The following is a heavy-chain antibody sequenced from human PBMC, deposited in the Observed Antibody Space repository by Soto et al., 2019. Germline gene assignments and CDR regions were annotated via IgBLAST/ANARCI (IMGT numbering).Heavy chain of an antibody. D-gene: IGHD2-15*01. CDR2: IYKSTTT. J-gene: IGHJ5*01. Sequence: KTSETLSLTCSVSGDSISTVDYFWAWIRQPPXQALEYIGYIYKSTTTYYNPSFESRVAISLDTSKSQFSLTVTSVTAADTAVYFCARGRYCLTGRCFPNWFDSWGQGTLVTVSS. CDR3: ARGRYCLTGRCFPNWFDS. V-gene: IGHV4-30-4*01. CDR1: GDSISTVDYF.